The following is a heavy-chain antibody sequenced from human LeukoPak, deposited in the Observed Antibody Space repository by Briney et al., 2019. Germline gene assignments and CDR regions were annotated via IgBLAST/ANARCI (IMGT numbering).Heavy chain of an antibody. J-gene: IGHJ3*02. V-gene: IGHV1-69*05. CDR2: IIPIFGTA. D-gene: IGHD3-22*01. CDR1: GGTFSSYA. CDR3: ARGYDSSGYHSAAI. Sequence: ASVKVSCKASGGTFSSYAISWVRQAPGQGLEWMGGIIPIFGTANYAQKFQGRVTITTDESTSTAYMELSSLRSKDTAVYYCARGYDSSGYHSAAIWGQGTMVTVSS.